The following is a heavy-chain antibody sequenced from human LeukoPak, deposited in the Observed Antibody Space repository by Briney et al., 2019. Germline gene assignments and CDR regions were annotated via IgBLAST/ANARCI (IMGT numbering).Heavy chain of an antibody. J-gene: IGHJ4*02. V-gene: IGHV4-34*01. Sequence: SETLSLTCAVYGGSFSESYWSWIRQPPGEGLEWVGEISHSGDTNYNPSPKSRVTISVDTSKNQFSLNLNSVTAADTAVYYCARGSNSVANWGQGTLVTVSS. CDR1: GGSFSESY. D-gene: IGHD4-23*01. CDR3: ARGSNSVAN. CDR2: ISHSGDT.